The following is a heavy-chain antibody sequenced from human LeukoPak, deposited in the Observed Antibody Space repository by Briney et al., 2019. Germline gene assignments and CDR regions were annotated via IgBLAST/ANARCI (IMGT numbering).Heavy chain of an antibody. CDR1: GGSFSSYY. CDR2: IYYSGST. Sequence: SETLSLTCTVSGGSFSSYYWSWIRQPPGKGLEWIGYIYYSGSTNYNPSLKSRVTMSLDTSKNHFSLKLSSVTAADTAVYYCARGGITGAIFDYWGQGTLVTVSS. D-gene: IGHD1-7*01. CDR3: ARGGITGAIFDY. J-gene: IGHJ4*02. V-gene: IGHV4-59*01.